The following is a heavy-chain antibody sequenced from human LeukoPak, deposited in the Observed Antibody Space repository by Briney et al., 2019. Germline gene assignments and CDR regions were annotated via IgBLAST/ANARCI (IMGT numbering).Heavy chain of an antibody. CDR3: ARAGGITIFGVVYTYNWFDP. V-gene: IGHV1-18*01. CDR2: ISAYNGNT. CDR1: GYTFTSYG. D-gene: IGHD3-3*01. Sequence: ASVKVSCKASGYTFTSYGISWVRQAPGQGLEWMGWISAYNGNTNYAQKLQGRVTMTTHTSTSTAYMELRSLRSDDTAVYYCARAGGITIFGVVYTYNWFDPWGQGTLVTVSS. J-gene: IGHJ5*02.